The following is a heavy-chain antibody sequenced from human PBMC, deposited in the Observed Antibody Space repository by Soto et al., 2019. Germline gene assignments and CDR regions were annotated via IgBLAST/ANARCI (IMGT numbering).Heavy chain of an antibody. J-gene: IGHJ6*03. V-gene: IGHV3-21*01. D-gene: IGHD2-2*01. CDR2: ISGSTSYT. CDR1: GFSFSDYS. CDR3: ARDGAFCSGTGCRDYYHYMDF. Sequence: VQLVESGGGLVKPGGSLRLSCAASGFSFSDYSMNWVRQAPGKGLEWVSSISGSTSYTYYADSLKGRFTDSRDNAEKSLYMQMDSLRAEDTAVYYCARDGAFCSGTGCRDYYHYMDFWGKGTTVTVSS.